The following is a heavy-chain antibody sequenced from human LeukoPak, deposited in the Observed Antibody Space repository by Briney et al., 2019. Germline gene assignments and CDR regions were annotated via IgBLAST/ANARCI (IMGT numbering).Heavy chain of an antibody. V-gene: IGHV1-8*01. D-gene: IGHD2-15*01. CDR1: GYTFTSYD. Sequence: ASVKVSCKASGYTFTSYDINWVRQATGQGLEWMGWMNPNSGNTGYAQKFQGRVTMTRNTSISTAYMELRSLRSDDTAVYYCARVRYCSGGSCYSVSYYYYGMDVWGQGTTVTVSS. CDR2: MNPNSGNT. CDR3: ARVRYCSGGSCYSVSYYYYGMDV. J-gene: IGHJ6*02.